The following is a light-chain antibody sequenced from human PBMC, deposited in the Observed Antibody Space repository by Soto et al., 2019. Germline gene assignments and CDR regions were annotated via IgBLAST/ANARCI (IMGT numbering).Light chain of an antibody. CDR2: GAS. J-gene: IGKJ2*01. Sequence: EIVLTQSPGTLSLSPGERATLSCRASQSVSSSYLAWYQQKPGQAPRLLISGASIRATGIPDRFSRSGSGTDFTLTISRLEPEDFAVYSCQQYGSSPYTFGQGTKLEIK. CDR3: QQYGSSPYT. CDR1: QSVSSSY. V-gene: IGKV3-20*01.